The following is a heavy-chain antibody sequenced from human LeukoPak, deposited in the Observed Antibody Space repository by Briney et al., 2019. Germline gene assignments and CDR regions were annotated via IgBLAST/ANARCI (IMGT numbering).Heavy chain of an antibody. Sequence: ASVKVSCKASGGTFSSYAISWVRQAPGQGLEWMGGIIPIFGTANYAQKFQGRVTITADESTSTAYMELSSLRSEDTAVYYCARAVVGATTDLYYFDYWSQGTLVTVSS. CDR3: ARAVVGATTDLYYFDY. CDR1: GGTFSSYA. J-gene: IGHJ4*02. CDR2: IIPIFGTA. D-gene: IGHD1-26*01. V-gene: IGHV1-69*01.